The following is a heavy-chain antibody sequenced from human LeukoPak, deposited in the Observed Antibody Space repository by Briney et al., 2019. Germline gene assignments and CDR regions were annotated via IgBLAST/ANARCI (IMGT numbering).Heavy chain of an antibody. Sequence: PSETLSLTCTVSGGSISSSSYYWSWIRQPAGKGLECIGRIYTSGRASYNSSLKSRVTISLDTSKNQFSLKLSSVTAADTAVYYCARDAGFMVRGSRGGYDDYYYFMDVWGKGTTVTISS. CDR2: IYTSGRA. CDR3: ARDAGFMVRGSRGGYDDYYYFMDV. J-gene: IGHJ6*03. V-gene: IGHV4-61*02. D-gene: IGHD3-10*01. CDR1: GGSISSSSYY.